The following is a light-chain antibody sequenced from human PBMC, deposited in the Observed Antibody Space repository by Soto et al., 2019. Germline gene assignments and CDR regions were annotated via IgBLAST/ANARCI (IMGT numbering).Light chain of an antibody. J-gene: IGKJ2*01. CDR2: AAS. Sequence: IQLTQSPSSLSASVGDRVTVTCRASQSINIYLNWYQRKPGKAPTLLIYAASSLQSGVPSRFSGGGSRTDFTLTISSLQPEDFATYYCQQSYRSPYTFGQGTKLEI. CDR3: QQSYRSPYT. V-gene: IGKV1-39*01. CDR1: QSINIY.